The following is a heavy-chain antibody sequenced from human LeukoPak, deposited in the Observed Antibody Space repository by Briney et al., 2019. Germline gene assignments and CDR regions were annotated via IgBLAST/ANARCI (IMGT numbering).Heavy chain of an antibody. CDR3: ATQGVSVTTSPYYYYYMDV. Sequence: ASVTVSCKVSGYTLTELSMHWVRQAPGKGLEWMGGFDPEDGETIYAQKFQGRGTMTEDTSTDTAYMELSSLRSEDTAVYYCATQGVSVTTSPYYYYYMDVWGKGTTVTVSS. CDR2: FDPEDGET. V-gene: IGHV1-24*01. CDR1: GYTLTELS. J-gene: IGHJ6*03. D-gene: IGHD4-11*01.